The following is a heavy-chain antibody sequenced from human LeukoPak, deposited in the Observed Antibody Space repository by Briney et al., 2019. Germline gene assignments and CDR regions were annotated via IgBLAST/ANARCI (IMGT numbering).Heavy chain of an antibody. D-gene: IGHD1-1*01. J-gene: IGHJ4*02. CDR2: ISSNGGRS. CDR1: GFTFSAYA. CDR3: VKITSVTGGDC. Sequence: PGGSLRLSCSASGFTFSAYAMYWVRQAPGKGLEYVSGISSNGGRSFYADSVKSRFTISRDNSKNTLDLQMSGLRVEDTAVYYCVKITSVTGGDCWGQGTRLTVSS. V-gene: IGHV3-64D*09.